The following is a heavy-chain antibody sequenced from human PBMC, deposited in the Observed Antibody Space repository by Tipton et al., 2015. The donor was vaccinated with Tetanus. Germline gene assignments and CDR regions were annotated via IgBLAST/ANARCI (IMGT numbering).Heavy chain of an antibody. CDR3: ARGGGQWLRVSYFDY. Sequence: TLSLTCAVYGGSFSGYYWSWIRQPPGKGLEWIGEINHSGSTNYNPSLKSRVTISVDTSKNQFSLKLSSVTAADTAVYYCARGGGQWLRVSYFDYWGQGTLVTVSS. J-gene: IGHJ4*02. D-gene: IGHD6-19*01. CDR1: GGSFSGYY. CDR2: INHSGST. V-gene: IGHV4-34*01.